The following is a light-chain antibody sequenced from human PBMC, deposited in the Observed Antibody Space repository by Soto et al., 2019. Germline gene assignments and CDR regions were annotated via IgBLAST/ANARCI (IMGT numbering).Light chain of an antibody. V-gene: IGLV1-47*02. Sequence: QAVLTQPPSASGTPGQRVTISWSGSSSNIGANSVSWYQQLPGAAPKLLIYSSDKRPSGVPDRFSGSKSGTSGSLAISGLWSEDEADYYCAACDDSLSGGLFGVGTQLTVL. J-gene: IGLJ2*01. CDR1: SSNIGANS. CDR2: SSD. CDR3: AACDDSLSGGL.